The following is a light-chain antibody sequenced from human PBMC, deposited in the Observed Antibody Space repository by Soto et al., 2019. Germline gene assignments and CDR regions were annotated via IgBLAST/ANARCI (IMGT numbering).Light chain of an antibody. Sequence: IVLTQSPDTLSLSPGERATLYCRASRSVSSSYLAWYQHKAGQAPRLLISVASNRATDIRDRFSGSESGTDFTLTISRLEPEDLAVYYCQHYGSSLPYTFGQGTKLEIK. J-gene: IGKJ2*01. CDR1: RSVSSSY. CDR3: QHYGSSLPYT. V-gene: IGKV3-20*01. CDR2: VAS.